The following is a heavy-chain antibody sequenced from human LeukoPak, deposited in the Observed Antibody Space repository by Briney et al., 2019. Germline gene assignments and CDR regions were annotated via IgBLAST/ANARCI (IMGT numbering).Heavy chain of an antibody. V-gene: IGHV3-21*01. CDR1: GFTFSSYS. CDR2: ISSSSSYI. J-gene: IGHJ5*02. Sequence: PGGSLRLSCAASGFTFSSYSMNWVRQAPGKGLEWVSSISSSSSYIYYADSVKGRFTISRDNAKNSLYLQMNSLRAEDTAVYYCARDLLGYCSGGSCSPPLEFDPWGQGTLVTVSS. CDR3: ARDLLGYCSGGSCSPPLEFDP. D-gene: IGHD2-15*01.